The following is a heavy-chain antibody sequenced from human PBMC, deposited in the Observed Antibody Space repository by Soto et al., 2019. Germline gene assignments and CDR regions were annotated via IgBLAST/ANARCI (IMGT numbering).Heavy chain of an antibody. CDR2: INPSGGST. D-gene: IGHD3-22*01. Sequence: QVQLVQSGAEVKKPGASVKVSCKASGYTFTSYYMHWVRQAPGQGLEWMGIINPSGGSTSYAQKFQGRVTMTRDTSTSTVYMELSSLRSEDTAVYYCARLGSGYDRHIMGYYFDYWGQGTLVTVSS. V-gene: IGHV1-46*01. CDR3: ARLGSGYDRHIMGYYFDY. J-gene: IGHJ4*02. CDR1: GYTFTSYY.